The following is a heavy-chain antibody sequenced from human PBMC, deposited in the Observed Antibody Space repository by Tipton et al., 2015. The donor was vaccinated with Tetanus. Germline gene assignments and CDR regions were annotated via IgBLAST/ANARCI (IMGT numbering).Heavy chain of an antibody. D-gene: IGHD1-26*01. Sequence: SLRLSCAASGFTFNGYGMHWVRQAPGKGLEWVALIWYDGSNKYYADSVKGRFTISRDNSKNTVYLQMNNLRDEDTAVYYCAREPPGGYYGMDVWGQGTTVTVSS. CDR1: GFTFNGYG. CDR2: IWYDGSNK. J-gene: IGHJ6*02. CDR3: AREPPGGYYGMDV. V-gene: IGHV3-33*01.